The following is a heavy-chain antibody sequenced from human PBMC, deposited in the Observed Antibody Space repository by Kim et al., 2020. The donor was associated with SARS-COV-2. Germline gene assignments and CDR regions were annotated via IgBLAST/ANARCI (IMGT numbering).Heavy chain of an antibody. CDR2: ST. CDR3: AREPSTYFDY. Sequence: STYSADSVKARFTRSRDASKHTVYLQLKSLRAKDPAVYFCAREPSTYFDYWGQRTLVTVSS. V-gene: IGHV3-66*01. J-gene: IGHJ4*02.